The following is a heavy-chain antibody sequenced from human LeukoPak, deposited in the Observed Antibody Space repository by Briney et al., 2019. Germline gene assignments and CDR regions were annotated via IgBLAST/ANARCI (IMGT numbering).Heavy chain of an antibody. CDR2: IYPGDSDT. V-gene: IGHV5-51*01. Sequence: GESLKISCKGSGYRFSSYWIAWVRQMPGKGLEWVGVIYPGDSDTRYGPSFQGQVFISVDNSISTAYLHWNSLKASDTAMYYCANFLSGSPPQSLDYWGQGTLVTVAS. CDR1: GYRFSSYW. J-gene: IGHJ4*02. D-gene: IGHD1-26*01. CDR3: ANFLSGSPPQSLDY.